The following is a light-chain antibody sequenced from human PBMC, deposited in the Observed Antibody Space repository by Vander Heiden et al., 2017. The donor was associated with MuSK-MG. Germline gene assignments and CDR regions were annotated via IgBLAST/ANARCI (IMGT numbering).Light chain of an antibody. V-gene: IGKV1-13*02. CDR3: QQFDSYPDT. J-gene: IGKJ4*01. Sequence: AIQLTQSPSSLSASVGDRVTITCRASQGISSALAWYQQKSGKAPNLLIYDASTLESGVPSRFSGSGSGTDFTLTISILQPEHFATYYCQQFDSYPDTFGGGTKVESK. CDR1: QGISSA. CDR2: DAS.